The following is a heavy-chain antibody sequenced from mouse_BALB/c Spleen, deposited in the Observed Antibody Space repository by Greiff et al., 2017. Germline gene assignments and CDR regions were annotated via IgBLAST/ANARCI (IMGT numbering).Heavy chain of an antibody. CDR3: ARQGGRYDYAMDY. V-gene: IGHV5-12-2*01. CDR2: ISNGGGST. D-gene: IGHD2-3*01. J-gene: IGHJ4*01. Sequence: EVMLVESGGGLVQPGGSRKLSCAASGFTFSSYTMSWVRQTPEKRLEWVAYISNGGGSTYYPDTVKGRFTISRDNAKNTLYLQMSSLKSEDTAMYYCARQGGRYDYAMDYWGQGTSVTVSS. CDR1: GFTFSSYT.